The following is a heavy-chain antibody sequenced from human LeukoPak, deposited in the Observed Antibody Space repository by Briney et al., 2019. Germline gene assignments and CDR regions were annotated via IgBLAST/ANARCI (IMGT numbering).Heavy chain of an antibody. CDR3: ARGRQWLDDAFDI. Sequence: SETLSLTCTVSGGSISSGGYYWSWIRQHPGKGLEWIGYIYYSGSTYYNPSLQSRVTISVDTSKNQFSLKLSSVTAADTAVYYCARGRQWLDDAFDIWGQGTMVTVSS. J-gene: IGHJ3*02. D-gene: IGHD6-19*01. V-gene: IGHV4-31*03. CDR1: GGSISSGGYY. CDR2: IYYSGST.